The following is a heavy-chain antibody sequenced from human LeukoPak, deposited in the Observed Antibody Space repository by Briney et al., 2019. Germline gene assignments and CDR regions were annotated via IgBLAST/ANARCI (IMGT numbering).Heavy chain of an antibody. V-gene: IGHV3-30*02. CDR2: IWYDGSNK. CDR1: GFTFSNYG. D-gene: IGHD6-6*01. J-gene: IGHJ4*02. Sequence: PGGSLRLSCAASGFTFSNYGMHWVRQAPGKGLEWVGLIWYDGSNKYYADSVKGRFTISRDNSKNTLYLQMNSLRAEDTAVFYCAKAVHSNSSWQIDYWGQGTLVTVSS. CDR3: AKAVHSNSSWQIDY.